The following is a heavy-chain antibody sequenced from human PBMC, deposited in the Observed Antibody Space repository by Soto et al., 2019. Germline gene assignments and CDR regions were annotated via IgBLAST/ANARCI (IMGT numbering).Heavy chain of an antibody. CDR1: GYTFTSYG. Sequence: QVQLVQSGAEVKKPGASVKVSCKASGYTFTSYGISWVRQAPGQGLERMGWISAYNGNTNYAQKLQGRVTMTTDTSTSTAYMELRSLRSDDTAVYYGARDNSGPYYSYYDMDVWGQGTTVTVSS. J-gene: IGHJ6*02. V-gene: IGHV1-18*01. CDR3: ARDNSGPYYSYYDMDV. CDR2: ISAYNGNT. D-gene: IGHD1-26*01.